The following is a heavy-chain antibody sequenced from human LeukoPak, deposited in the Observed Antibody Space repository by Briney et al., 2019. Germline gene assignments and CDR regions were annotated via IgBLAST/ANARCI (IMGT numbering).Heavy chain of an antibody. CDR1: GFTFSSYA. J-gene: IGHJ6*03. Sequence: GGSLRLSCAGSGFTFSSYAMSWVRQAPGKGLEWVSYFSSSGGGTFYAGSVKGRFTISRDNSKNTLYLQMNSLRAEDTAVYYCARDRKHYDFWSGYYTYYYYMDVWGKGTTVTVSS. CDR3: ARDRKHYDFWSGYYTYYYYMDV. D-gene: IGHD3-3*01. CDR2: FSSSGGGT. V-gene: IGHV3-23*01.